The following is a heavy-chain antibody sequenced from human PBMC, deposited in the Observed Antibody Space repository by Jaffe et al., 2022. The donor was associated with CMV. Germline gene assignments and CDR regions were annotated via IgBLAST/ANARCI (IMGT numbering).Heavy chain of an antibody. CDR1: GFIFSNYG. V-gene: IGHV3-30*18. CDR3: AKIPYSDSYMYHFHS. J-gene: IGHJ4*02. D-gene: IGHD5-12*01. CDR2: ISHDGSNQ. Sequence: QVQLVESGGGVVQPGRSLRLSCAASGFIFSNYGMHWVRQAPGKGLEWVAVISHDGSNQEYADSVKGRFTISRDNSKNTLFLQMNSLRAEDLAVYYCAKIPYSDSYMYHFHSWGQGTLVTVSS.